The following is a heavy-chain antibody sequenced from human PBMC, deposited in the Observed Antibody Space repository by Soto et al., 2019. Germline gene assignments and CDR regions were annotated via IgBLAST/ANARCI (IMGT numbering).Heavy chain of an antibody. V-gene: IGHV4-39*01. CDR2: MYYSGST. CDR1: GGSISSSGYY. D-gene: IGHD2-15*01. Sequence: QLQLQESGPGLVKPSETLSLTCTVSGGSISSSGYYWGWIRQPPGKGLEWIGSMYYSGSTYYNPSLKRRVTISVDTSKNQFSLKLSSVTAADTAVYYCATDIYCSGGSCPFDIWGQGTMVTVSS. CDR3: ATDIYCSGGSCPFDI. J-gene: IGHJ3*02.